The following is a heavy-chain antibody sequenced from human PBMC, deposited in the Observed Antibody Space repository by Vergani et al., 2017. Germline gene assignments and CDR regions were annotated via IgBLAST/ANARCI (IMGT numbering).Heavy chain of an antibody. CDR3: ARVKTETNGHLYYYYYMDV. CDR2: IDHTGRP. Sequence: QVQLQQWGGGLLKPSETLSLTCVVNGGSFTSYHWTWIRQSPGEGLEWVGDIDHTGRPDYNPYLKIRLTMSVDKSRHQFSLTLNSVTATDTAIYFCARVKTETNGHLYYYYYMDVWGQGTAVTVSS. CDR1: GGSFTSYH. D-gene: IGHD2-8*01. V-gene: IGHV4-34*01. J-gene: IGHJ6*03.